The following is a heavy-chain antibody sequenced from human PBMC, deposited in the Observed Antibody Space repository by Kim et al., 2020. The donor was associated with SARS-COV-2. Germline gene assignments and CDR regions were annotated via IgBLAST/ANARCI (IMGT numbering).Heavy chain of an antibody. Sequence: GGSLRLSCAASGFTFSSYGMHWVRQAPGKGLEWVAVISYDGSNKYYADSVKGRFTISRDNSKNTLYLQMNSLRAEDTAVYYCAVLRLGELSLPSPDYWGQGTLVTVSS. CDR1: GFTFSSYG. D-gene: IGHD3-16*02. CDR3: AVLRLGELSLPSPDY. V-gene: IGHV3-30*03. CDR2: ISYDGSNK. J-gene: IGHJ4*02.